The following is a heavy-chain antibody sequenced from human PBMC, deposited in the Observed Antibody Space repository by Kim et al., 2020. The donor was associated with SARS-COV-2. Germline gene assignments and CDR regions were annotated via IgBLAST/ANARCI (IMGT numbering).Heavy chain of an antibody. J-gene: IGHJ6*02. V-gene: IGHV3-7*01. Sequence: YYVDSVKGRLTISRDNAKNSLHLQMNSLSAEDTAVYYCAREDSYSTYGLDVWGQGTTVTVSS. CDR3: AREDSYSTYGLDV. D-gene: IGHD6-13*01.